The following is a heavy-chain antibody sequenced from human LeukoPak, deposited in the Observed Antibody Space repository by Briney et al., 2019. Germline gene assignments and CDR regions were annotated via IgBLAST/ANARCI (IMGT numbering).Heavy chain of an antibody. J-gene: IGHJ4*02. D-gene: IGHD2-2*01. Sequence: SETLSLTCAVYGGSFSGYYWSWIRQPPGKGQEWIGEINHSGGTNYNPSLKSRVTISVDTSKNQFSLKLSSVTAADTAVYYCASESSTSPFDYWGQGTLVTVSS. CDR2: INHSGGT. CDR1: GGSFSGYY. CDR3: ASESSTSPFDY. V-gene: IGHV4-34*01.